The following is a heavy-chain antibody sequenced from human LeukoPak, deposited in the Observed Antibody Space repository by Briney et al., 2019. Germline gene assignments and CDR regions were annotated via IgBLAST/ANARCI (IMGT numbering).Heavy chain of an antibody. CDR2: SHYTGKT. CDR3: ARRGNFDY. Sequence: SETLSLTCTVSGGSISSYYWSWIRQPPGEGLEWIGYSHYTGKTYYNPSLESRVTMSVDTSKSQISPRLTSVTAADTAVYYCARRGNFDYWGQGMPVTVSS. V-gene: IGHV4-59*08. D-gene: IGHD6-13*01. CDR1: GGSISSYY. J-gene: IGHJ4*02.